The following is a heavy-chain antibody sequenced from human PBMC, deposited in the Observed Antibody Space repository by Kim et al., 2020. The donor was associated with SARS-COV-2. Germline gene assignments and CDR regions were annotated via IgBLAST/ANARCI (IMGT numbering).Heavy chain of an antibody. V-gene: IGHV3-43*01. D-gene: IGHD4-17*01. CDR3: AKDIGGYGGNSPDY. J-gene: IGHJ4*02. CDR2: ISWDGGST. Sequence: GGSLRLSCAASGFTFDDYTMHWVRQAPGKGLEWVSLISWDGGSTYYADSVKGRFTISRDNSKNSLYLQMNSLRTEDTALYYCAKDIGGYGGNSPDYWGQRTLVTVSS. CDR1: GFTFDDYT.